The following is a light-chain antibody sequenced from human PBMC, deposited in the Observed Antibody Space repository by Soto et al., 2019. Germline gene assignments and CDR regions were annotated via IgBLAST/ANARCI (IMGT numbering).Light chain of an antibody. V-gene: IGKV3-11*01. CDR1: QSVSSY. J-gene: IGKJ4*01. CDR3: QQRSNWPPVT. CDR2: DAS. Sequence: EIVLTQSPATLSLSTGERATISCRASQSVSSYLAWYQQKPGQAPRLLIYDASNRATGIPARFSGSGSGTDFTLIISSLEPEDFAIYYCQQRSNWPPVTFGGGTKVEIK.